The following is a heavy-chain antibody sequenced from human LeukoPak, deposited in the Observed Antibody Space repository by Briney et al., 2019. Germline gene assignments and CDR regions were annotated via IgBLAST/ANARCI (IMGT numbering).Heavy chain of an antibody. CDR1: GFTFSDYY. V-gene: IGHV3-11*05. CDR2: ISSSSSYT. Sequence: GGSLRLSCAASGFTFSDYYMSWIRQAPGKGLEWVSYISSSSSYTNYADPVKGRFTISRDNAKNSLYLQMNSLRAEDTAVYYCARDRDRVVGATEIDYWGQGTLVTVSS. CDR3: ARDRDRVVGATEIDY. D-gene: IGHD1-26*01. J-gene: IGHJ4*02.